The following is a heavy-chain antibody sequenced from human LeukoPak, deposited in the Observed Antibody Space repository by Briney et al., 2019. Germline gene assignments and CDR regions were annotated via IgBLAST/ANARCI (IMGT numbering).Heavy chain of an antibody. CDR1: GFTFSSYA. Sequence: GRSLSLSCAASGFTFSSYAMQWVRQAPGRGLEWVAVISYDGSHKNYADSVKGRFTISRDNSKNTVYLQMNSLRPEDTAVYYCAREGCSSTSCYEEDPDYYYYYGMDVWGKGPTVTVSS. CDR3: AREGCSSTSCYEEDPDYYYYYGMDV. J-gene: IGHJ6*04. CDR2: ISYDGSHK. D-gene: IGHD2-2*01. V-gene: IGHV3-30*04.